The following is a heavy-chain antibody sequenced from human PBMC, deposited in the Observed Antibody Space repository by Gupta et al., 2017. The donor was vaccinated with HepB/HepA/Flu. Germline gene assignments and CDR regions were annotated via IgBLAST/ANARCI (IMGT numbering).Heavy chain of an antibody. CDR3: ARQTTVVTLWFDP. Sequence: QLQLQESVPGLVKPSETLSLTCTVSGGSISSSSYYWGWIRQPPGKGLEWIGSIYYSGSTYYNPSLKSRVTISVDTSKNQFSLKLSSVTAADTAVYYCARQTTVVTLWFDPWGQGTLVTVSS. CDR2: IYYSGST. D-gene: IGHD4-23*01. J-gene: IGHJ5*02. V-gene: IGHV4-39*01. CDR1: GGSISSSSYY.